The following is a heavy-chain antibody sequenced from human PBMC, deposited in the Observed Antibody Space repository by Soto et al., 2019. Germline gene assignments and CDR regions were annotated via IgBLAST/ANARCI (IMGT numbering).Heavy chain of an antibody. CDR1: GGSISSCGYS. D-gene: IGHD3-22*01. CDR2: IYHSGST. Sequence: PSETLSLTCAVSGGSISSCGYSWSWIRQPPGKGLEWIGYIYHSGSTYYNPSLKSRVTISVDTSKNQFSLKLSSVTAADTAVYYCARDPIYYYDSSGYQEAFDIWGQGTMVTVTS. CDR3: ARDPIYYYDSSGYQEAFDI. V-gene: IGHV4-30-2*01. J-gene: IGHJ3*02.